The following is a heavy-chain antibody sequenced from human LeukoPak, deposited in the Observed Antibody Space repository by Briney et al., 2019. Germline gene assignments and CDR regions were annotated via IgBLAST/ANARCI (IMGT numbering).Heavy chain of an antibody. CDR2: IYYSGST. Sequence: SETLSLTCTVSGGSISSSSYYWGWIRQPPGKGLEWIGSIYYSGSTYYNPSLKSRVTISVDTSKNQFSLRLSSVTAADTAVYYCAGHRFFDWLSPFDYWGQGTLVTVSS. CDR1: GGSISSSSYY. J-gene: IGHJ4*02. V-gene: IGHV4-39*01. D-gene: IGHD3-9*01. CDR3: AGHRFFDWLSPFDY.